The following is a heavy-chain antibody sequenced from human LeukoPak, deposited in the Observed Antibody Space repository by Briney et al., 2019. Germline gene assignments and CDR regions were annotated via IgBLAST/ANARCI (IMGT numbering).Heavy chain of an antibody. CDR3: ARGLGYCITTTCYGELPGDY. CDR1: GGTFSSYA. CDR2: VSGHNGNT. V-gene: IGHV1-18*01. D-gene: IGHD2-2*01. J-gene: IGHJ4*02. Sequence: ASVKVSCKASGGTFSSYAISWVRQAPGQGLEWVGRVSGHNGNTKYAENLQGRVTMTTDTSTTTAYMELRSLRSDDTAVYYCARGLGYCITTTCYGELPGDYWSQGTLVTVSS.